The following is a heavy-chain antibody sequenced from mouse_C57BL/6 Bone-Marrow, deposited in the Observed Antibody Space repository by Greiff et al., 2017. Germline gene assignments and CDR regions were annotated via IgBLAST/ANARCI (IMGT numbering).Heavy chain of an antibody. CDR2: IYPRSGNT. CDR1: GYTFTRYG. V-gene: IGHV1-81*01. D-gene: IGHD3-2*01. CDR3: AREKTARDYYAMDY. Sequence: VQLQQSGAELARPGASVKLSCKASGYTFTRYGISWVKQRTGQGLEWIGEIYPRSGNTYYNEKCKGKATLTADKSSSTAYMELRSLTSEDSAVYFCAREKTARDYYAMDYWGQGTSVTVSS. J-gene: IGHJ4*01.